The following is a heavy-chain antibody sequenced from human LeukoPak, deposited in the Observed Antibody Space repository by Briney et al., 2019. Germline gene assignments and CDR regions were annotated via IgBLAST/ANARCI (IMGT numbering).Heavy chain of an antibody. CDR1: GGSISNYY. D-gene: IGHD6-19*01. J-gene: IGHJ1*01. Sequence: SETLSLTCTVSGGSISNYYWSWIWQPPGKGLEWIGYIYSSGSTSYNPSLKSRVTMSVDTSKNQLSLNLNSVTAADTAVYHCARGYSRDWGLQYFQHWGQGTLVTVSS. CDR3: ARGYSRDWGLQYFQH. V-gene: IGHV4-59*01. CDR2: IYSSGST.